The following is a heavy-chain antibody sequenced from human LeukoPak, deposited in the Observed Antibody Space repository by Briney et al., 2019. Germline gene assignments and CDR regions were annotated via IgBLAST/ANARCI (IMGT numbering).Heavy chain of an antibody. D-gene: IGHD2-2*01. V-gene: IGHV3-23*01. CDR1: GFTFSSYA. CDR3: AGGVGWHFDL. CDR2: ISGSGVST. J-gene: IGHJ2*01. Sequence: GGSLRLSCAASGFTFSSYAMSWVRQAPGKGLEWVSVISGSGVSTYYADSVKGRFTISRDNAKNSVFLQMDSLRPEDTAVYYCAGGVGWHFDLWGRGTLVTVSS.